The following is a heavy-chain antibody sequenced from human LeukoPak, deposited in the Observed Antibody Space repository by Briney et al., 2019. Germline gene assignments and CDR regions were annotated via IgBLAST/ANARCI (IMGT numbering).Heavy chain of an antibody. CDR3: VRESEYYFDHSASFDY. CDR1: GFTFTAYL. CDR2: MSSDGNAM. J-gene: IGHJ4*02. V-gene: IGHV3-30-3*01. Sequence: GRSLRLSCAASGFTFTAYLIHWVRQAPGKGLEWVAVMSSDGNAMFYADSVKGRFTISRDNSKNTLYLRMNSLRAEDTAVYYCVRESEYYFDHSASFDYWGQGTLVTVSS. D-gene: IGHD3-22*01.